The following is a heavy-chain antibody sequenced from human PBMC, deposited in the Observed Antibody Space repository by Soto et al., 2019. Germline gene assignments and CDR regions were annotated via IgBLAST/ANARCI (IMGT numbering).Heavy chain of an antibody. J-gene: IGHJ5*02. CDR1: GGSIISGY. CDR2: ISYSGNT. CDR3: ARHRYSSGWTINWFDP. Sequence: LETLSLTCTVSGGSIISGYWSWIRQPPGKGLEWIGYISYSGNTNYNPSLKSRVTMSVDTPKNQFSLKLSSVTAADTAVYYCARHRYSSGWTINWFDPWGQGTLVTVSS. D-gene: IGHD6-19*01. V-gene: IGHV4-59*08.